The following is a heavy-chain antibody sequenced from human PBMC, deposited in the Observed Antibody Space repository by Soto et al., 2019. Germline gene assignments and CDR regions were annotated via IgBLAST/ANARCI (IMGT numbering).Heavy chain of an antibody. CDR3: ARGPVGDGYVFDY. J-gene: IGHJ4*02. Sequence: QVQLVQSGAEVKKPGASVKVSCKASGYTFTIYAMHWVRQAPGQRLEWMGWINAGNGNTKYSQKFQGRVTITRDTSASTAYMELSSLRSEDTAVYYCARGPVGDGYVFDYWGQGTLVTVSS. D-gene: IGHD3-16*01. CDR2: INAGNGNT. CDR1: GYTFTIYA. V-gene: IGHV1-3*01.